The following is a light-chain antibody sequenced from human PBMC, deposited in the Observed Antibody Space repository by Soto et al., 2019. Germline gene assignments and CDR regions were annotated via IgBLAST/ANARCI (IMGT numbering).Light chain of an antibody. CDR3: QQYGSSSYT. V-gene: IGKV3-20*01. CDR2: GAS. Sequence: EIVLTQSPGTLSLSPGEGTTLSCRTRRTVSSTYLAWYQQNPGQAPRLLIYGASSRATGIPDRFSGSGSGTDFTLTISILEPEDFAVYFCQQYGSSSYTFGQGTKLEIK. CDR1: RTVSSTY. J-gene: IGKJ2*01.